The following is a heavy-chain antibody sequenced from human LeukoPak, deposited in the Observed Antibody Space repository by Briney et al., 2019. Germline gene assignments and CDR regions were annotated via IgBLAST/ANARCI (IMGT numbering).Heavy chain of an antibody. Sequence: GSLRLSCAASGFTFSSYEMNWVRQAPGKGLEWVSYISSSGSTIYYADSVKGRFTISRDNAKNSLYLQMNSLRAEDTAVYYCARDPWEVAAAGTYDAFDIWGQGTMVTVSS. CDR3: ARDPWEVAAAGTYDAFDI. CDR2: ISSSGSTI. CDR1: GFTFSSYE. J-gene: IGHJ3*02. V-gene: IGHV3-48*03. D-gene: IGHD6-13*01.